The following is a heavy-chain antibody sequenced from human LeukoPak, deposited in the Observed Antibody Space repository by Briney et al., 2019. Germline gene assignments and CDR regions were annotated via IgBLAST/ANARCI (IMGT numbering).Heavy chain of an antibody. J-gene: IGHJ4*02. CDR2: ISGSGGST. Sequence: GGSLRLSCAASGFTFSSYAMSWVRQAPGKGLEWVSAISGSGGSTYYADSVKGRFTVSRDNSKNTLYLQMNSLRAEDTAVYYCAKGFDYAVWYYFDYWGQGTLVTVSS. V-gene: IGHV3-23*01. CDR1: GFTFSSYA. D-gene: IGHD4-17*01. CDR3: AKGFDYAVWYYFDY.